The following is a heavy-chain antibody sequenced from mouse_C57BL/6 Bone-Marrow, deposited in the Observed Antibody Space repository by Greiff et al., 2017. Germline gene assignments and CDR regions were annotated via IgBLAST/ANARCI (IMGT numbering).Heavy chain of an antibody. CDR1: GFNIKNTY. CDR2: IDPANGNT. CDR3: ARVYYYGSSYSSWCFDV. Sequence: VQLKESVAELVRPGASVKLSCTASGFNIKNTYMHWVKQRPEQGLEWIGRIDPANGNTKYAPKFQGKATITADTSSNTAYLQLSSLTSEDTAIYYCARVYYYGSSYSSWCFDVWGTGTTVTVSS. J-gene: IGHJ1*03. D-gene: IGHD1-1*01. V-gene: IGHV14-3*01.